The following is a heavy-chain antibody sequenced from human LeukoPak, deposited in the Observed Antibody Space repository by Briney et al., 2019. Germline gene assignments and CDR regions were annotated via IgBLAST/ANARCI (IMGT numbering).Heavy chain of an antibody. CDR2: IKQDGSEK. Sequence: GGSLRLSCEASGFTFSSYWMSWVRQDPGKGLEWVANIKQDGSEKYYVDSMKGRFTISRDNAKNSLYPQMNSLRAEDTAVYYCARDAPTEITVAGTRFGPWGQGTLVTVSS. V-gene: IGHV3-7*03. J-gene: IGHJ5*02. D-gene: IGHD6-19*01. CDR3: ARDAPTEITVAGTRFGP. CDR1: GFTFSSYW.